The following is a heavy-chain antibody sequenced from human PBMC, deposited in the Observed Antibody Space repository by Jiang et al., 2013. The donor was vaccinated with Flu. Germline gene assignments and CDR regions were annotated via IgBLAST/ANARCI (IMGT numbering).Heavy chain of an antibody. Sequence: QLLESGGGVVQPGRSLRLSCAASGFTFSSYGMHWVRQAPGKGLEWVAVISYDGSNKYYADSVKGRFTISRDNSKNTLYLQMNSLRAEDTAVYYCARRERIVGATIPTFVGAFDIWGQGTMVTVSS. V-gene: IGHV3-30*03. J-gene: IGHJ3*02. CDR1: GFTFSSYG. CDR2: ISYDGSNK. D-gene: IGHD1-26*01. CDR3: ARRERIVGATIPTFVGAFDI.